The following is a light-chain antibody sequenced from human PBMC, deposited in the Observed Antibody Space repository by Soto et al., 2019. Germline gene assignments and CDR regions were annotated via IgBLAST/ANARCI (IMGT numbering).Light chain of an antibody. Sequence: QSALTQTASVSGSPGQSITISCTGTSSDDGGYNYVSWYQHYPGKAPKLMIYDVSNRPSGVSDRFSGSKSGNTASLTISGLQTVDEADYYCSSYTSSSTLVVFGGGTKLTVL. CDR3: SSYTSSSTLVV. V-gene: IGLV2-14*03. J-gene: IGLJ2*01. CDR2: DVS. CDR1: SSDDGGYNY.